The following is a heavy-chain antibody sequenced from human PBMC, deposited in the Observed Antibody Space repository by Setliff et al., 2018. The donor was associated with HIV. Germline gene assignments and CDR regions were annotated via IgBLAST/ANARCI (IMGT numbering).Heavy chain of an antibody. CDR1: GGTSSNYA. CDR3: ARDAGYSGSAWDI. V-gene: IGHV1-69*13. J-gene: IGHJ4*02. CDR2: IMPMFGTA. D-gene: IGHD5-12*01. Sequence: ASVKVSCKASGGTSSNYAITWVRQAPGQGLEWMGKIMPMFGTANYAQRFQGRVTITADEVASTVYLELSSLRSEDTAIYYCARDAGYSGSAWDIWGQGTLVTVSS.